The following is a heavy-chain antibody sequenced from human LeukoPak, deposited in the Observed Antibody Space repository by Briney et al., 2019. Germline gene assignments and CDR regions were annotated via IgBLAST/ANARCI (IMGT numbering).Heavy chain of an antibody. CDR1: GFTFSSYG. V-gene: IGHV3-7*01. D-gene: IGHD6-13*01. Sequence: GGSLRLSCAASGFTFSSYGMHWVRQAPGKGLEWVANIKQDGSEKYYVDSVKGRFTISRDNAKNSLYLQMNSLRAEDTAVYYCARDSSPQQQLVTASSLDYWGQGTLVTVSS. CDR3: ARDSSPQQQLVTASSLDY. J-gene: IGHJ4*02. CDR2: IKQDGSEK.